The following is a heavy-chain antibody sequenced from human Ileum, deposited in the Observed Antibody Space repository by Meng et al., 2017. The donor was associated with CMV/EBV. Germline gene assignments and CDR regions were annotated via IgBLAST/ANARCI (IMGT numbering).Heavy chain of an antibody. J-gene: IGHJ4*02. Sequence: CAASGLSFTYVSMNWVRQAPGKGLEWVGRIKGKDEGRALEFAVPVKGRFTISRDDSRNTHYLQMSGLKTEDTAVYYCTTGLTYYFDYWGQGTLVTVSS. D-gene: IGHD2-21*01. CDR3: TTGLTYYFDY. CDR2: IKGKDEGRAL. CDR1: GLSFTYVS. V-gene: IGHV3-15*07.